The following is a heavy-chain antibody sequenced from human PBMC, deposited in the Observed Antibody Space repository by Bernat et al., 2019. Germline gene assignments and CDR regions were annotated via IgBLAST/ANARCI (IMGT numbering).Heavy chain of an antibody. J-gene: IGHJ4*02. CDR3: ARGSDIVVVPAAIPGGDYFDY. D-gene: IGHD2-2*01. CDR1: GFTFSSYA. CDR2: ISYDGSNK. Sequence: QVQLVESGGGVVQPGRSLRLSCAASGFTFSSYAMHWVRQAPGKGLEWVAVISYDGSNKYYADSVKGRFTISRDNSKNTLYLQMNSLRAEDTAVYYCARGSDIVVVPAAIPGGDYFDYWGQGTLVTVSS. V-gene: IGHV3-30*01.